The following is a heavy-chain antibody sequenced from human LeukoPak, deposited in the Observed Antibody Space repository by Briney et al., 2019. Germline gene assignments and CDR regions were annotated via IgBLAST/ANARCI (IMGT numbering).Heavy chain of an antibody. J-gene: IGHJ5*02. CDR3: ARGEIVVVVPAAISSRDNWFDP. V-gene: IGHV4-34*01. D-gene: IGHD2-2*01. CDR1: GGSFSGHY. CDR2: INHSGST. Sequence: SETLSLTCAVYGGSFSGHYWSWIRQPPGKGLEWIGEINHSGSTNYNPSLKSRVTISVDTSKNQFSLKLSSVTAADTAVYYCARGEIVVVVPAAISSRDNWFDPWGQGTQVTVSS.